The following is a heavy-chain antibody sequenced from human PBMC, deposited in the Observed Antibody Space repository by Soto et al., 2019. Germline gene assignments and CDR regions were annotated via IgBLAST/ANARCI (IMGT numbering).Heavy chain of an antibody. CDR1: GYTLAELS. Sequence: ASVKVSCKVSGYTLAELSMHWGRQAPGKGLEWMGGFDPEDGETIYAQKFQGRVTMTEDTSTDTAYMELSSLRSEDTAVYYCASRISGPDPLAEDSGVAVAGIDYWGQGTLVTVSS. J-gene: IGHJ4*02. D-gene: IGHD6-19*01. CDR3: ASRISGPDPLAEDSGVAVAGIDY. V-gene: IGHV1-24*01. CDR2: FDPEDGET.